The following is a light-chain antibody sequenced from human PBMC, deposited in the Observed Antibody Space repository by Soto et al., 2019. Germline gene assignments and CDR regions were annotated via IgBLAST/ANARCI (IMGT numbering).Light chain of an antibody. J-gene: IGKJ4*01. Sequence: EIVMTQSPATLSLSPGERATLSCRASQSVGTNLAWYQQRPGQAPRLLIYDASNRATGIPARFSGSGSGTDFTLTIASLEPEDFAVYYCQQRSTWPTFGGGTKVDIK. CDR2: DAS. CDR1: QSVGTN. CDR3: QQRSTWPT. V-gene: IGKV3-11*01.